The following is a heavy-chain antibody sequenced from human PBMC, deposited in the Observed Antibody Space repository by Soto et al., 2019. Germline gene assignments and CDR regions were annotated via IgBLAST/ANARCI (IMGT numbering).Heavy chain of an antibody. CDR3: ARVTPGNNLYYFSGLDV. V-gene: IGHV3-30-3*01. CDR1: GFNFGTYA. Sequence: PGGSLRLSCVASGFNFGTYAIHWVRQAPGKGLQWVALIAYDGINTYYADSVKSRFTISRDNSKNTLHLQMNSLRPEDTGVYFCARVTPGNNLYYFSGLDVWGQGTSVTVSS. CDR2: IAYDGINT. D-gene: IGHD1-1*01. J-gene: IGHJ6*02.